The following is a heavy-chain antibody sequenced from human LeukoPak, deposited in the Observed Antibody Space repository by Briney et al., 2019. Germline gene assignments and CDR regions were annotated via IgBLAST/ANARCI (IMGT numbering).Heavy chain of an antibody. V-gene: IGHV4-39*01. CDR1: GGSISSSSYC. J-gene: IGHJ4*02. CDR3: ATIGGSYYHEDY. D-gene: IGHD1-26*01. CDR2: IYYSGST. Sequence: SETLSLTCTVSGGSISSSSYCWGWIRQPPGKGLEWIGSIYYSGSTYYNPSLKSRVTISVDTSKNQFSLKLSSVTAADTAVYYCATIGGSYYHEDYWGQGTLVTVSS.